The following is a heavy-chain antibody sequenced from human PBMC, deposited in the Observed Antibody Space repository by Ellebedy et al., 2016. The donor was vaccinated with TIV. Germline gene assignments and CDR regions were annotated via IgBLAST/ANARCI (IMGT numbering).Heavy chain of an antibody. J-gene: IGHJ4*02. CDR2: MKSYGGDT. CDR1: GYVLDSYD. V-gene: IGHV1-8*01. CDR3: ARAPASFDY. Sequence: AASVKVSCKTSGYVLDSYDLHWMRHATGQRLEWMGCMKSYGGDTIYAQKFQDRPAMTRDTSTSTAYMELTGLTSEDTATYYCARAPASFDYWGQGTLVTVSS.